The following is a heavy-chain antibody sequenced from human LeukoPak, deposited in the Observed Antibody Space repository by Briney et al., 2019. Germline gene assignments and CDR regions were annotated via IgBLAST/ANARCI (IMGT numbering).Heavy chain of an antibody. CDR3: ARPHSPYYYDSSGYLNFQH. J-gene: IGHJ1*01. D-gene: IGHD3-22*01. CDR1: GYSLTSYW. V-gene: IGHV5-51*01. CDR2: IYPGDSDT. Sequence: GESLKISCKGSGYSLTSYWIGWVRQMPGKGLEWMGIIYPGDSDTTYSPSFQGQVTISADKSISTAYLQWSSLKASDTAMYYCARPHSPYYYDSSGYLNFQHWGQGTLVTVSS.